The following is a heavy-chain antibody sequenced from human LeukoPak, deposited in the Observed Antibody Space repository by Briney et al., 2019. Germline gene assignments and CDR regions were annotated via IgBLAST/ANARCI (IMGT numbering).Heavy chain of an antibody. CDR1: GFTFSSYW. CDR3: ARPNYDFWSGYSFGAFDI. CDR2: IKQDGSAK. D-gene: IGHD3-3*01. V-gene: IGHV3-7*01. J-gene: IGHJ3*02. Sequence: PGGSLRLSCAASGFTFSSYWMSWVRQAPGKGQEWVANIKQDGSAKDYVDAVKGRFTISRDNAKNSLYLQMNSMRAEDTAVYYCARPNYDFWSGYSFGAFDIWGQGTMVTVSS.